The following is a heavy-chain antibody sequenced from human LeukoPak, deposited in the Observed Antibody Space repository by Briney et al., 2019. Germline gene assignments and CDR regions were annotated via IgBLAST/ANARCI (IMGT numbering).Heavy chain of an antibody. J-gene: IGHJ4*02. CDR3: ASAYSGFDY. V-gene: IGHV4-30-2*01. CDR1: GGSISSGGYP. D-gene: IGHD2-21*01. Sequence: SQTLFLTCAVSGGSISSGGYPWSWIRQPPGKGLEWIGYIYHSGSTYYNPSPKSRVTISVDRSKNQFSLKLSSVTAADTAVYYCASAYSGFDYWGQGTLVTVSS. CDR2: IYHSGST.